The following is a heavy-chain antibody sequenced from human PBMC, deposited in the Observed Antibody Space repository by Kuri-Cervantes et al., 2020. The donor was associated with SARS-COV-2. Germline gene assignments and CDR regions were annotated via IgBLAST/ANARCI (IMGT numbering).Heavy chain of an antibody. V-gene: IGHV3-23*01. J-gene: IGHJ6*02. D-gene: IGHD6-25*01. CDR3: ARFSATSHYYGMDV. CDR1: GFTFSSYA. Sequence: GESLKISCAASGFTFSSYAMSWVRQAPGKGLEWVSGISGNGGSTYYADSVKGRFTISRDNSKNTLYHQMNSLRAEDTAVYYCARFSATSHYYGMDVWGQGTTVTVSS. CDR2: ISGNGGST.